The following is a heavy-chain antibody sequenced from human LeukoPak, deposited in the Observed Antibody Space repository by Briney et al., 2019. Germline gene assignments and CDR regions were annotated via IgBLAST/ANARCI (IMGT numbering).Heavy chain of an antibody. CDR1: DFTFA. Sequence: GGSLRLSCVVSDFTFAVSWVRQAPGKGLEWISTINGRGDDSFHADSVKGRFTISRDTSKNTLYLHMSSLRAADTAVYYCAKAVVTAIPSRPFDYWGQGTLVTVSS. V-gene: IGHV3-23*01. D-gene: IGHD2-21*02. CDR3: AKAVVTAIPSRPFDY. J-gene: IGHJ4*02. CDR2: INGRGDDS.